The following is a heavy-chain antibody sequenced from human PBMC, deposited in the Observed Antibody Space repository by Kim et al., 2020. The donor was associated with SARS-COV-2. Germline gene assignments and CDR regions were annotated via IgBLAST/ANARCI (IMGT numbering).Heavy chain of an antibody. J-gene: IGHJ4*02. V-gene: IGHV1-3*01. CDR1: GYTFTNYA. Sequence: ASVKVPCKASGYTFTNYAMQWVRQAPGQGLEWVGWVNGGNGNTKYSQSFQGRVTITRDTSANTAYMELSSLTSEDTAVYFCSRGCSSGGCYYLHWGQGTLVTVSS. CDR2: VNGGNGNT. D-gene: IGHD2-15*01. CDR3: SRGCSSGGCYYLH.